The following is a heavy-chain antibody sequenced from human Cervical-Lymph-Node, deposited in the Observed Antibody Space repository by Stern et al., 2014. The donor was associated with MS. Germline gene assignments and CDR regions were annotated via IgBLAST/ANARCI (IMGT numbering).Heavy chain of an antibody. CDR3: ARGGGDWNAFAI. V-gene: IGHV3-53*01. Sequence: VQLVESGGGLIQPGGSLRLSCAASGFTVTNNYMSWVRQAPGRGLEWVSVIYSDGRTSDADSVKGRFTISRDTSKNTVFLQMNGLRAEDTAVYYCARGGGDWNAFAIWGQGTTITVSS. J-gene: IGHJ3*02. D-gene: IGHD2-21*02. CDR1: GFTVTNNY. CDR2: IYSDGRT.